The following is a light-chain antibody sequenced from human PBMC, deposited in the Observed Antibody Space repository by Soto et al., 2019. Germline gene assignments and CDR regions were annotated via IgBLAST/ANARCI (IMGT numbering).Light chain of an antibody. Sequence: EISMTQFPAILSASPGGGATLSCRAAQDVTTNFAWYQLRRGQPPRLLIYDISTRATGVPVRFSGSGSGTEFTLTISGLQSEDFAVYYCQQYYNWPLTFGGGTKVDNK. CDR3: QQYYNWPLT. CDR1: QDVTTN. J-gene: IGKJ4*01. V-gene: IGKV3-15*01. CDR2: DIS.